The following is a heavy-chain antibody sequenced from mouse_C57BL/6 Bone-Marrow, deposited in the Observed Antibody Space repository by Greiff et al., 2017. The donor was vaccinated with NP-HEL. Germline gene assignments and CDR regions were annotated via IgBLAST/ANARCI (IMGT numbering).Heavy chain of an antibody. CDR3: ARKGDDGYFYWYFDV. Sequence: EVQLQQSGPELVKPGASVKISCKASGYTFTDYYMNWVKQSHGKSLEWIGDINPNNGGTSYNQKFKGKATLTVDKSSSTAYMELRSLTSEDSAVYYCARKGDDGYFYWYFDVWGTGTTVTVSS. CDR1: GYTFTDYY. CDR2: INPNNGGT. V-gene: IGHV1-26*01. D-gene: IGHD2-3*01. J-gene: IGHJ1*03.